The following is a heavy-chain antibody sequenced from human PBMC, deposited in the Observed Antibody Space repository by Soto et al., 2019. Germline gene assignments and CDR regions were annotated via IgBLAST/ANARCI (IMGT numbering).Heavy chain of an antibody. D-gene: IGHD2-2*02. V-gene: IGHV4-34*01. J-gene: IGHJ6*02. CDR3: ARGLGYCSSTSCYSYYYHGMDV. CDR1: GGSFSGYY. CDR2: INHSGST. Sequence: SETLSLTCAVYGGSFSGYYWSWIRQPPGKGLEWIGEINHSGSTNHNPSLKSRVTISVDTSKNQFSLKLSSVTAADTAVYYCARGLGYCSSTSCYSYYYHGMDVWGQGTTVTVSS.